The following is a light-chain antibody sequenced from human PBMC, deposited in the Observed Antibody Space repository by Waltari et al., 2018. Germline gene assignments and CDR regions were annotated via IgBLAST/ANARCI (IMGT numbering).Light chain of an antibody. CDR2: DVS. J-gene: IGLJ2*01. CDR1: TSDVGAYNY. V-gene: IGLV2-14*03. Sequence: QSALTQPASVSGSPGQSITISCTGTTSDVGAYNYVSWYQQHPGKDPRIMIFDVSNRPSGVSNRFSGSKSGNTASLTISGLQAEDEADYYCNSYTSSSTLLFGGGTRLTVL. CDR3: NSYTSSSTLL.